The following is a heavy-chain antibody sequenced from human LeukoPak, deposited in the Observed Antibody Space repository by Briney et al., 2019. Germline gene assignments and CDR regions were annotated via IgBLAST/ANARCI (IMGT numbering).Heavy chain of an antibody. J-gene: IGHJ5*02. CDR2: ISGRGGAT. D-gene: IGHD3-9*01. V-gene: IGHV3-23*01. CDR1: GFTFGNYA. Sequence: GGSLRLSCAASGFTFGNYAMYWVRQAPGRGLEWVSGISGRGGATYFAYSVQGRFTISRDNSRNTLYMQMHSVRGDDTAVYYCAKATPYYDTLTGYSTPYNGFDPGGRGTLVSVS. CDR3: AKATPYYDTLTGYSTPYNGFDP.